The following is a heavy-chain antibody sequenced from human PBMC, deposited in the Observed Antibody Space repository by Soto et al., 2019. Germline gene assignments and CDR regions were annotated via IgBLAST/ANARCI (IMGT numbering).Heavy chain of an antibody. D-gene: IGHD3-9*01. Sequence: SGPTLVNPTQTLTLTCTFSGFSLSTSGVGVGWIRQPPGKALEWLAIIYWDDDKRYSPSLKSRLTITKDTSKNQVVLTMTNMDPVDTATYYCARSVLRYFDWLPYNWFDPWGQGTLVTVSS. V-gene: IGHV2-5*02. J-gene: IGHJ5*02. CDR3: ARSVLRYFDWLPYNWFDP. CDR1: GFSLSTSGVG. CDR2: IYWDDDK.